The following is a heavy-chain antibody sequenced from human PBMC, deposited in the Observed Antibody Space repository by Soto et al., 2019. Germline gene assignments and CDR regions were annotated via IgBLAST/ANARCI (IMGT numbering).Heavy chain of an antibody. CDR1: GFTFSSYA. V-gene: IGHV3-30-3*01. D-gene: IGHD3-16*02. CDR2: ISYDGSNK. J-gene: IGHJ4*02. Sequence: QVQLVESGGGVVQPGRSLRLSCAASGFTFSSYAMHWVRQAPGKGLEWVAVISYDGSNKYYADSVKGRFTISRDNSKNTLYLQMNSLRAEDTAVYYCARDGVVMITFGGVIVSPVRGLPDYWGQGTLVTVSS. CDR3: ARDGVVMITFGGVIVSPVRGLPDY.